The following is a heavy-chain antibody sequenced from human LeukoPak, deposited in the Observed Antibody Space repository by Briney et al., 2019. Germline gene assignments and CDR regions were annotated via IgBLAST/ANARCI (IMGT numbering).Heavy chain of an antibody. CDR2: ISGSGTTI. J-gene: IGHJ4*02. Sequence: GGSLRLSCAASGFTFSDYYMSWIRQAPGKGLEWVSYISGSGTTIYSADSVRGRFTISRDNAKNSLYLQMNSLRAEDTVVYYCARDREMATYAAFDYWGQGTLVTVSS. CDR3: ARDREMATYAAFDY. CDR1: GFTFSDYY. D-gene: IGHD5-24*01. V-gene: IGHV3-11*01.